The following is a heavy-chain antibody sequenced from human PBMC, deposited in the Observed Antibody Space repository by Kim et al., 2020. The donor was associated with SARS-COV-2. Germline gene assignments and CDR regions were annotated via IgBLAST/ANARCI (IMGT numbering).Heavy chain of an antibody. CDR2: DK. Sequence: DKRYSPSLKSRLTITKDTSKNQVVLTLTNMDPVDTGTYYCAHKTSSVLFDYWGQGTLVIVSS. D-gene: IGHD3-22*01. CDR3: AHKTSSVLFDY. V-gene: IGHV2-5*01. J-gene: IGHJ4*02.